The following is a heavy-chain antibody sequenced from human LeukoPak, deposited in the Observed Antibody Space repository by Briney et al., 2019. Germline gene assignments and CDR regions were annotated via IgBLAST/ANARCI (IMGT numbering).Heavy chain of an antibody. D-gene: IGHD5-12*01. CDR3: ARDIIRGQSDFDY. CDR2: IEDDGSEQ. Sequence: GGSLRLSCVASGFNFGNYWMSWVRQAPGKGLEFVGNIEDDGSEQNYVDSVKGRFTISRDNVKNSLYLQMNSLRVEDTAVYYCARDIIRGQSDFDYWARESWSLSP. J-gene: IGHJ4*02. V-gene: IGHV3-7*01. CDR1: GFNFGNYW.